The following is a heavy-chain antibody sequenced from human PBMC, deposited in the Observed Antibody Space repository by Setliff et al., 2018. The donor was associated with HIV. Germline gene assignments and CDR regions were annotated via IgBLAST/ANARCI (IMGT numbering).Heavy chain of an antibody. CDR3: ASQFGAYDSSGYEHDAFNI. D-gene: IGHD3-22*01. J-gene: IGHJ3*02. CDR2: INPNTGGT. CDR1: GYTFSDYY. Sequence: GASVKVSCKASGYTFSDYYIHWVRQAPGQGFEWMGRINPNTGGTKFAQKFQGSVTMTRDTSISTAYMELRGLRSDDTAVYYCASQFGAYDSSGYEHDAFNIWGQGTMVTVS. V-gene: IGHV1-2*06.